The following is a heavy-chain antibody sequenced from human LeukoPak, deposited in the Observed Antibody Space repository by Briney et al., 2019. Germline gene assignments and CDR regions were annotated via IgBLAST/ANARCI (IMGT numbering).Heavy chain of an antibody. V-gene: IGHV3-30*03. Sequence: GGSLRLSCAASGIKFSYSAMHWVRQAPGKGLQWVALISYDGSNKDYVDSVKGRFTISRDNSKNTLYLQMNSLRPEDTAIYYCARGVAAAGTWSFDYWGQGSLVTVSS. CDR1: GIKFSYSA. D-gene: IGHD6-13*01. J-gene: IGHJ4*02. CDR3: ARGVAAAGTWSFDY. CDR2: ISYDGSNK.